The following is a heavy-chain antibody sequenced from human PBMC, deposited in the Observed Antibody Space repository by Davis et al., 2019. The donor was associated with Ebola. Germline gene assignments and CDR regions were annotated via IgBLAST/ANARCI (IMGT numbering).Heavy chain of an antibody. CDR2: INPSGGST. CDR1: GYTFTSYY. V-gene: IGHV1-46*01. Sequence: ASVKVSCKASGYTFTSYYMHWVRQAPGQGLEWMGIINPSGGSTSYAQKFQGRVTMTRDTSTSTVYMELSSLRSEDTAVYYCARAALGYDSSGYYFGWFDPWGQGTLVTVSS. CDR3: ARAALGYDSSGYYFGWFDP. J-gene: IGHJ5*02. D-gene: IGHD3-22*01.